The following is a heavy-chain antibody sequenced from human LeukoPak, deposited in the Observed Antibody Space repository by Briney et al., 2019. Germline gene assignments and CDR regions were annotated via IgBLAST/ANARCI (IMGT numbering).Heavy chain of an antibody. V-gene: IGHV1-24*01. CDR2: FDPEDGET. Sequence: ASVKVSCKVSGYTLTELSMHWVRQAPGKGLEWMGGFDPEDGETIYAQKFQGRVTMTEDTSTDTAYMEPSSLRSEDTAVYYCATELIISADSNYWGQGTLVTVSS. D-gene: IGHD2-15*01. J-gene: IGHJ4*02. CDR1: GYTLTELS. CDR3: ATELIISADSNY.